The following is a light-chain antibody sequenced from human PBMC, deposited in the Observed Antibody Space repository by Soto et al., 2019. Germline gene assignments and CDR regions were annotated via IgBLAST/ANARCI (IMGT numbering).Light chain of an antibody. CDR1: QSVSSN. CDR3: QQYNNWPLT. V-gene: IGKV3-15*01. Sequence: IVLTQSSATLSVYPGERATLSCRASQSVSSNLAWYQQKPGQAPRLLIYGASTRATGIPARFSGSGSGTEFTLTISSLQSEDFAVYYCQQYNNWPLTFAGGTKVDIK. CDR2: GAS. J-gene: IGKJ4*01.